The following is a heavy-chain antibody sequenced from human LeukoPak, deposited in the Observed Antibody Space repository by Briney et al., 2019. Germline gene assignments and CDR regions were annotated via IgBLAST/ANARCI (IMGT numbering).Heavy chain of an antibody. Sequence: GESLKISCAASGFAFDDYGMSWVRQAPGKGLEWVSGINWNGGSTGYADSVKGRFTISRDNAKNSLYLQMDSLRAEDMAFYYCAKDSSGWPLFDYWGQGTLVTVSS. D-gene: IGHD6-19*01. CDR1: GFAFDDYG. V-gene: IGHV3-20*04. J-gene: IGHJ4*02. CDR3: AKDSSGWPLFDY. CDR2: INWNGGST.